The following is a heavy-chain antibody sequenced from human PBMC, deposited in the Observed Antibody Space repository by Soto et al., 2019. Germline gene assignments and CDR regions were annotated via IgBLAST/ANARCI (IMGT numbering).Heavy chain of an antibody. CDR3: ARDHPRIQLRGYYYGMDV. CDR2: IIPIFGTA. J-gene: IGHJ6*02. D-gene: IGHD5-18*01. Sequence: QVQLVQSGAEVKKPGSSVKVSCKASGGTFSSYAISWVRQAPGQGLEWMGGIIPIFGTANYAQKFQGRVTITADESTSTAYMELSSLRSEDTAVYYCARDHPRIQLRGYYYGMDVWGQGTTVTVSS. CDR1: GGTFSSYA. V-gene: IGHV1-69*01.